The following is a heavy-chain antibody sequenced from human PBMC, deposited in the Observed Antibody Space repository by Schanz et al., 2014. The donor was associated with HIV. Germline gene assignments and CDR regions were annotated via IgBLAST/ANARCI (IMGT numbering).Heavy chain of an antibody. CDR3: VRAASFHFDKEGYCRNWYFDF. V-gene: IGHV1-8*02. Sequence: QVQLVQSGPEVKKPGASVRVSCETSGYTFSDYDINWVRQAPGQGLEWMGWVNPESGNTGMADTFLGRLSLTRFTSTGTACMERASLRSEDTAIYYCVRAASFHFDKEGYCRNWYFDFWGRGTLVAVSS. D-gene: IGHD3-22*01. J-gene: IGHJ2*01. CDR2: VNPESGNT. CDR1: GYTFSDYD.